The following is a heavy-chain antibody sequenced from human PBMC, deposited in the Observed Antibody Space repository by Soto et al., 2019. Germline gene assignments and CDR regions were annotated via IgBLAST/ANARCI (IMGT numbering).Heavy chain of an antibody. CDR1: GFTFSSYS. CDR2: ISSSSSYI. D-gene: IGHD2-8*02. Sequence: PGGSLRLSCAASGFTFSSYSMNWVRQAPGKGLEWVSSISSSSSYIYYADSVKGRFTISRDNAKNSLYLQMNSLRAEDTAVYYCARDSSRVAYAPPGYWGQGTLVTVSS. CDR3: ARDSSRVAYAPPGY. J-gene: IGHJ4*02. V-gene: IGHV3-21*01.